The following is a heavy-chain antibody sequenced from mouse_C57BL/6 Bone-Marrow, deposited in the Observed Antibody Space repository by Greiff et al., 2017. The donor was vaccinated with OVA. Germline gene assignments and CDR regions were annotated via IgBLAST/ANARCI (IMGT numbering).Heavy chain of an antibody. J-gene: IGHJ1*03. V-gene: IGHV1-55*01. D-gene: IGHD2-4*01. CDR3: ARGDYGVPWYFDV. CDR2: IYPGSGST. Sequence: QVQLQQPGAELVKPGASVKMSCKASGYTFTSYCITWVKQRPGQGLEWIGEIYPGSGSTNYNEKFKSKATLTVDTSSSTAYMQLSSLTSEDSAVYYCARGDYGVPWYFDVWGTGTTVTVSS. CDR1: GYTFTSYC.